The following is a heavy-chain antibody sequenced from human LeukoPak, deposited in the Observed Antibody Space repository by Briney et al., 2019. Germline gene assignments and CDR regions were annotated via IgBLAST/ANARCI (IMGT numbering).Heavy chain of an antibody. V-gene: IGHV5-51*01. J-gene: IGHJ4*02. CDR2: IYPGDSEI. CDR3: ARWGYCGTNDCRDVDY. D-gene: IGHD2-2*01. Sequence: GESLKISCKASGYSFSSYWIGWVRQMPAKGLEWMGIIYPGDSEIRYSQSFQGQVTISADKSIRTAFLKWSSLKASDSAMYYCARWGYCGTNDCRDVDYWGQGTLVTVSS. CDR1: GYSFSSYW.